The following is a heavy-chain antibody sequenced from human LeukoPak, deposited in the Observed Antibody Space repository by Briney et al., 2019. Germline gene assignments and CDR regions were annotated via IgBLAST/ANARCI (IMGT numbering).Heavy chain of an antibody. CDR1: GFTFSSYA. Sequence: PGRSLRLSCAASGFTFSSYAMHWVRQAPGKGLEWVSYISSSGSTIYYADSVKGRFTISRDNAKNSLYLQMNSLRAEDTAVYYCAKNVRGVIITTYQYYYYYYMDVWGKGTTVTISS. V-gene: IGHV3-48*04. J-gene: IGHJ6*03. CDR3: AKNVRGVIITTYQYYYYYYMDV. D-gene: IGHD3-10*01. CDR2: ISSSGSTI.